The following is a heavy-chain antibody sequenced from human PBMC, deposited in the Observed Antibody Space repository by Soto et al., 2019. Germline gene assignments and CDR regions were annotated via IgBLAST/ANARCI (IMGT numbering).Heavy chain of an antibody. J-gene: IGHJ4*02. CDR2: ISGSGGST. Sequence: GGSLRLSCRASGFTFSIFAMSWVRQSPGKGLEWVSTISGSGGSTYYADAVKGRFTISRDNSMGTLYLQMKSLRVEDTAIYYCAKEVSLGSTVDLGYWGQGALVTVSS. CDR3: AKEVSLGSTVDLGY. D-gene: IGHD7-27*01. V-gene: IGHV3-23*01. CDR1: GFTFSIFA.